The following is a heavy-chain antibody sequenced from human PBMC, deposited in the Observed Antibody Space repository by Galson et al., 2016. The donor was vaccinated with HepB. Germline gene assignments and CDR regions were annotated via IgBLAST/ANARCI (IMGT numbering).Heavy chain of an antibody. Sequence: SLRLSCAASGFDFSNYGMHWVRQAPGKGLEWLTVISYDGTNKYYADSVKGRFTISRDNSKNTLYLQMNSLIIEDTAVYYCAKDRGSGALHLLGWELGWALDDWGQGTLVTVSS. CDR3: AKDRGSGALHLLGWELGWALDD. CDR1: GFDFSNYG. V-gene: IGHV3-30*18. J-gene: IGHJ4*02. D-gene: IGHD3-10*01. CDR2: ISYDGTNK.